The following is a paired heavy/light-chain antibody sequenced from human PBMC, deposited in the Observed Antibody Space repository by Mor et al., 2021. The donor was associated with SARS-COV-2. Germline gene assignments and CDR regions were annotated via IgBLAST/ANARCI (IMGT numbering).Light chain of an antibody. CDR2: EVS. V-gene: IGLV2-8*01. CDR1: SSDVGGYNY. CDR3: SSYAGSNNFVV. Sequence: QSALTQPPSASGSPGQSVTISCTGTSSDVGGYNYVSWYQHHPGKAPKLMIYEVSKRPSGVPDRFSGSKSGNTASLTVSGLQAEDEADYYCSSYAGSNNFVVFGTGTKVTVL. J-gene: IGLJ1*01.
Heavy chain of an antibody. J-gene: IGHJ5*02. Sequence: QLQLQESGPGLVKPSETLSLTCTVSGGSISSGGYYWGWIRQPPGKGLEWIGSIYYSVSTYYNPSLKSRVTISVDTSKNQFSLNLSSVTAADTAVYYCARHHPFYSSSSVWFDPWGQGTLVTVSS. CDR1: GGSISSGGYY. V-gene: IGHV4-39*01. CDR3: ARHHPFYSSSSVWFDP. CDR2: IYYSVST. D-gene: IGHD6-6*01.